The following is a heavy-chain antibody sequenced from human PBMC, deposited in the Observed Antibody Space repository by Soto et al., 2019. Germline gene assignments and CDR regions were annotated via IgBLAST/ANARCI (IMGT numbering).Heavy chain of an antibody. Sequence: GESLKISFKGSGYSLTSYWIGWVRQMPGKGLELMGIIYPGDCDTRYSPSFQGQVTISADKPIRTAYLQWSSLKASDTAMYYCARGVGDYCYYGMKVWGEGTTDNVSS. CDR1: GYSLTSYW. V-gene: IGHV5-51*04. CDR3: ARGVGDYCYYGMKV. J-gene: IGHJ6*04. CDR2: IYPGDCDT. D-gene: IGHD3-10*01.